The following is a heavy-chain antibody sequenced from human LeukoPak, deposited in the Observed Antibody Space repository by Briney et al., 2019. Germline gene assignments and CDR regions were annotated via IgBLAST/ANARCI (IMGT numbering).Heavy chain of an antibody. J-gene: IGHJ3*02. D-gene: IGHD1-1*01. CDR1: GFRLGSYR. CDR3: ARELLERPGIDSFDM. V-gene: IGHV3-48*02. CDR2: INSGSCTI. Sequence: PGGSLRLSCGASGFRLGSYRMDWVRQAPGKGLEWVSHINSGSCTIYYADSVKGRFTISRDNAGNSLYLQMNSLRDEDTAVYYCARELLERPGIDSFDMWGQGTMVTVSS.